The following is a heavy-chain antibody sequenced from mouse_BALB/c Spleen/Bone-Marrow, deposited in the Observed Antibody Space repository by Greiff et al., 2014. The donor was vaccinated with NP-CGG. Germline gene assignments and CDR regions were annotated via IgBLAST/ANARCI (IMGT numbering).Heavy chain of an antibody. D-gene: IGHD4-1*01. CDR1: GYTFTSYW. CDR2: IYPGSDST. Sequence: VKLMESGAELVKPGTSVKMSCKASGYTFTSYWMHWVKQRPGQGLEGIGDIYPGSDSTNYNEKYKSKATLTVDTSSSTAYMQLSSLTSEDSAVYYCAREKDWVSDYWGQGTTLTVSS. J-gene: IGHJ2*01. CDR3: AREKDWVSDY. V-gene: IGHV1-55*01.